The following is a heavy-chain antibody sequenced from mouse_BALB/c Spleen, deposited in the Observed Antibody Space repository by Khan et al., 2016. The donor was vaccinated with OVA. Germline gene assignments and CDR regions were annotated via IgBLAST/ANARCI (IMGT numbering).Heavy chain of an antibody. CDR3: ARLAYYYDSDGFAY. V-gene: IGHV5-6*01. CDR2: ISSGGSYT. CDR1: GFTFSTYG. D-gene: IGHD1-1*01. Sequence: EVQRVESGGDLVKPEGSLKLSCAASGFTFSTYGMSWVRQTPDKRLEWVATISSGGSYTYYPDSVQGRFTIYRDNAKNTLYLQMRSLKSEDTSMFYCARLAYYYDSDGFAYWGQGTLVTVSA. J-gene: IGHJ3*01.